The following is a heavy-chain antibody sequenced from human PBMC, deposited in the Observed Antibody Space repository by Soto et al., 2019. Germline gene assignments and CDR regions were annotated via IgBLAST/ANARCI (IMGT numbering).Heavy chain of an antibody. CDR3: ARGKGCTDANCYHDYYFDH. Sequence: PGGSLRLSCAASGFTFSSFSLHWVRQVPGKGLEFVSAISLNGHNTRYADSVKGRFTISRDNSRNTLYLQMGSLRTEDTAVYYCARGKGCTDANCYHDYYFDHWGQGALVTVSS. V-gene: IGHV3-64*02. D-gene: IGHD2-8*01. CDR2: ISLNGHNT. CDR1: GFTFSSFS. J-gene: IGHJ4*02.